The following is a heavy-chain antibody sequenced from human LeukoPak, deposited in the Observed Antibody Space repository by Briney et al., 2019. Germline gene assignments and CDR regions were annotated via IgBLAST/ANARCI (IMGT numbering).Heavy chain of an antibody. V-gene: IGHV4-59*12. D-gene: IGHD6-13*01. J-gene: IGHJ4*02. CDR1: GGSFSGYY. CDR2: IYYSGST. Sequence: ETLSLTCAVYGGSFSGYYWSWIRQPPGKGLEWIGYIYYSGSTNYNPSLKSRVNISVDTSKNQFSLKLSSVTAADTAVYYCARVGLIAAAEYYFDYWGQGTLVTVSS. CDR3: ARVGLIAAAEYYFDY.